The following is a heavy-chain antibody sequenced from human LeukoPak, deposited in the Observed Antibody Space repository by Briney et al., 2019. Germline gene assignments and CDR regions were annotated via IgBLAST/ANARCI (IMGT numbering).Heavy chain of an antibody. CDR2: ISYDGSNK. V-gene: IGHV3-30-3*01. Sequence: GGSLRLSCAASGFTFSSYAMHWVRQAPGKGLEWVAVISYDGSNKYYADSVKGRFTISRDNSKNTLYLQMNSLRAEDTAVYYCANLPLLRYFDWSLDAFDIWGQGTMVTVSS. D-gene: IGHD3-9*01. CDR3: ANLPLLRYFDWSLDAFDI. CDR1: GFTFSSYA. J-gene: IGHJ3*02.